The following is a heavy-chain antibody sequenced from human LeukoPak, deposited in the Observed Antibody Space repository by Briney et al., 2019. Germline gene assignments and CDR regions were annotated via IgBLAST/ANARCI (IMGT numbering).Heavy chain of an antibody. Sequence: PSETLSLTCTVSGDSMRNGDYYWTWIRQPPGKALQWIGYIYYSGTTYYNPSLKTRVSISLDTSKNQFSLKLNSVTAADTAVYYCARSALTGTWWFDPWGQGTLVTVSS. CDR3: ARSALTGTWWFDP. CDR1: GDSMRNGDYY. CDR2: IYYSGTT. D-gene: IGHD1-7*01. J-gene: IGHJ5*02. V-gene: IGHV4-30-4*01.